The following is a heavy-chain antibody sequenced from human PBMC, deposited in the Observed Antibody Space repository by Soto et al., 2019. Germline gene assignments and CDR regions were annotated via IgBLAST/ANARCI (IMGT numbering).Heavy chain of an antibody. V-gene: IGHV4-31*03. CDR2: IYYSGST. Sequence: SETLSLTCTVSGGSISSGGYYWSWIRQHPGKGLEWIGYIYYSGSTYYNPSLKSRVTISVDTSKNQFSLKLSSVTAADTAVYYCARWTTVTTEYYDYWGQGTLVTVSS. CDR3: ARWTTVTTEYYDY. CDR1: GGSISSGGYY. D-gene: IGHD4-17*01. J-gene: IGHJ4*02.